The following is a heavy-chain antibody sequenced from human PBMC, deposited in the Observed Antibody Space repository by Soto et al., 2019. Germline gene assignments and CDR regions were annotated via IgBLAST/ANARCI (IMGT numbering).Heavy chain of an antibody. D-gene: IGHD5-18*01. CDR1: GFIFSAYD. Sequence: EVQLVESGGGLVQPGGSLRLSCAASGFIFSAYDMHWVRQATGKGLEWVSAIGTAGDTYYPGSVKGRFTVSRENAKNSLYLQMNSLTVGDTAVYYCVRAYIYVPPPYYFYYIGVWGKGTTVTVSS. V-gene: IGHV3-13*01. J-gene: IGHJ6*03. CDR2: IGTAGDT. CDR3: VRAYIYVPPPYYFYYIGV.